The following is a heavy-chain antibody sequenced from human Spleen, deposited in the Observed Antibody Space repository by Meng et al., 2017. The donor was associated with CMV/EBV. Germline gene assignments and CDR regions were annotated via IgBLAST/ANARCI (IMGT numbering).Heavy chain of an antibody. V-gene: IGHV3-20*04. Sequence: GESLKISCAASGFTFDDYDMSWVRQAPGKGLEWVSGINWNGGNTGYADSVKGRFTISRDNAKNSLYLQMNSLRAEDTALYYCARGGGWLVRDFDYWGQGTLVTVSS. J-gene: IGHJ4*02. CDR3: ARGGGWLVRDFDY. CDR2: INWNGGNT. CDR1: GFTFDDYD. D-gene: IGHD6-19*01.